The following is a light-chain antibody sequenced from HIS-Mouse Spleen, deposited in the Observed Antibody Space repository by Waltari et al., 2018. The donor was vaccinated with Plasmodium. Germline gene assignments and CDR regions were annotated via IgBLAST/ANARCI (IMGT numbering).Light chain of an antibody. V-gene: IGKV1-39*01. CDR1: QSISSY. CDR3: QQNYSTPLT. Sequence: QLTHSPSSLSASVGDRVTITCRASQSISSYLNWYQQTPGKAPKRLIYAASSLQSGVPSRFSGSESGTEFTLTISSLQPEDFATYYGQQNYSTPLTFGGGTKVEMK. CDR2: AAS. J-gene: IGKJ4*01.